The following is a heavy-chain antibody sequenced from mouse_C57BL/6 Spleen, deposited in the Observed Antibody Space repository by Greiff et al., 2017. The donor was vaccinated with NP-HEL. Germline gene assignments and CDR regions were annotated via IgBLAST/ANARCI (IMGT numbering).Heavy chain of an antibody. CDR1: GYTFTSYW. V-gene: IGHV1-50*01. Sequence: QVQLQQPGAELVKPGASVKLSCKASGYTFTSYWMQWVKQRPGQGLEWIGEIDPSDSYTNYNQKFKGKATLTVDTSSSTAYMQLSSLTSEDSAVYYCARGVYYYGSSYYFDYWGQGTTLTVSS. D-gene: IGHD1-1*01. CDR3: ARGVYYYGSSYYFDY. J-gene: IGHJ2*01. CDR2: IDPSDSYT.